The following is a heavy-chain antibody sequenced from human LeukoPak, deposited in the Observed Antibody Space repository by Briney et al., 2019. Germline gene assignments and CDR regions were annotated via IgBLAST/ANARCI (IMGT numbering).Heavy chain of an antibody. Sequence: SETLSLTCAVSGYSISSGYYWGWIRQPPGKGLVWVGSIYHSGSTYYNPSLKSRVTISVDTSKNQFSLKLSSVTAADTAVYYCARLQLLFAFYDYWGQGTLVTVSS. CDR2: IYHSGST. V-gene: IGHV4-38-2*01. CDR1: GYSISSGYY. CDR3: ARLQLLFAFYDY. J-gene: IGHJ4*02. D-gene: IGHD2-2*01.